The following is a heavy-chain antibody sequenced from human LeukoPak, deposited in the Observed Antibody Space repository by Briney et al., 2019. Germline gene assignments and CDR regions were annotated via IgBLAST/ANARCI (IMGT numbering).Heavy chain of an antibody. D-gene: IGHD5-12*01. CDR2: INPGGGST. Sequence: GASVKVSCTSSGYTFTSYSMHWVRQAPGQGLEWMGIINPGGGSTTYAQKFQGRVTMTRDTSTSTVYMELSSLKSEDTAVYFCARAEGSGYDLYFEYWGQGTLVTVSS. V-gene: IGHV1-46*01. CDR1: GYTFTSYS. J-gene: IGHJ4*02. CDR3: ARAEGSGYDLYFEY.